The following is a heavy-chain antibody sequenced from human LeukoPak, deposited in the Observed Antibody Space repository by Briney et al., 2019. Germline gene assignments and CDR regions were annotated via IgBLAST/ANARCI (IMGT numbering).Heavy chain of an antibody. CDR3: AREGGDPRWLDP. J-gene: IGHJ5*02. CDR2: INTSGST. D-gene: IGHD6-25*01. V-gene: IGHV4-4*07. CDR1: GGSISNY. Sequence: SETLSLTCTVSGGSISNYWTWIRPSAGKGLEWIGRINTSGSTNYNPSLRSRVTMSVNTSKNQFSLNLTSVTAVDTAVYSCAREGGDPRWLDPWGQGTLVTVSS.